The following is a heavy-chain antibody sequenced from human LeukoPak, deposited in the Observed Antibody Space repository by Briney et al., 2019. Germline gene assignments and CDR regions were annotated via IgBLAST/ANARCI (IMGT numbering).Heavy chain of an antibody. D-gene: IGHD2-15*01. CDR2: INPNSGGT. CDR1: GYTFTGYY. J-gene: IGHJ4*02. CDR3: ARYCSGGSCYPGY. Sequence: ASVTVSCKASGYTFTGYYMHWVRQAPGQGLEWMGWINPNSGGTNYAQKFQGRVTMTRDTSISTAYMELSRLRSDDTAVYYCARYCSGGSCYPGYWGQGILVTVSS. V-gene: IGHV1-2*02.